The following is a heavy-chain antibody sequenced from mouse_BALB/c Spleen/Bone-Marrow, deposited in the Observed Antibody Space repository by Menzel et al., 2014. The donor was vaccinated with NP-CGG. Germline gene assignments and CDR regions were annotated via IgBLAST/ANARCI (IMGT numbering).Heavy chain of an antibody. V-gene: IGHV14-3*02. CDR1: GFNIKDTF. J-gene: IGHJ2*01. CDR3: TRREDY. CDR2: IDPANGNT. Sequence: VQLQQSGAELVKPGASVKLSCTGSGFNIKDTFMHWVKQRPEQGLEWIGRIDPANGNTKYDPKFQGKATITADTSSNTAYLQLTSLTSEDTAVYYCTRREDYWGQGTTLAVSS.